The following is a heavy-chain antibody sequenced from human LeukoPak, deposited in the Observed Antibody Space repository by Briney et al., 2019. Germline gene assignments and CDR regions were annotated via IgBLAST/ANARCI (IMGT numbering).Heavy chain of an antibody. CDR2: FSIYTGNT. CDR1: GYTFNSYG. J-gene: IGHJ4*02. CDR3: ARVRGTALTAYPGYFDY. Sequence: ASVKVSCKASGYTFNSYGISWVRRAPGQGLEWMGWFSIYTGNTKHGEKFQGRATMTRDTSTSTAYLEVRSLSSDDTAVYYCARVRGTALTAYPGYFDYWGQGTLVTVSS. V-gene: IGHV1-18*04. D-gene: IGHD2-21*02.